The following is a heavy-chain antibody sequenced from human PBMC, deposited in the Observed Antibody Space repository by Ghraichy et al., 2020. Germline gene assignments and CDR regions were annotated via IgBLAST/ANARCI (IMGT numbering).Heavy chain of an antibody. J-gene: IGHJ3*02. CDR2: CKNKADSYGT. D-gene: IGHD2/OR15-2a*01. V-gene: IGHV3-72*01. CDR3: TRDLGSGHYFPFDI. Sequence: GGSLRLSCAASGFTFSDHYMDWVRQAPGKGLEWVGRCKNKADSYGTEYAASVQGRFTISRDASKNSVYLQMNSLKTEDTAMYCTRDLGSGHYFPFDIWGQGTMVTVSS. CDR1: GFTFSDHY.